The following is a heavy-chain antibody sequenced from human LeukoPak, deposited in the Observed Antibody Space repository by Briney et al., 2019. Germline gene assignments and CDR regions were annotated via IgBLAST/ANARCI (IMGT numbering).Heavy chain of an antibody. CDR2: ISGSGGST. D-gene: IGHD2-2*01. Sequence: GGSLTLSCAASGFTFSSYAMSWVRQAPGKGLEWVSAISGSGGSTYYADSVKGRFTISRDNSKNTLYLQMNSLRAEDTAVYYCAKHRDCSSTSCSPYFDYWGQGTLVTVSS. CDR1: GFTFSSYA. CDR3: AKHRDCSSTSCSPYFDY. J-gene: IGHJ4*02. V-gene: IGHV3-23*01.